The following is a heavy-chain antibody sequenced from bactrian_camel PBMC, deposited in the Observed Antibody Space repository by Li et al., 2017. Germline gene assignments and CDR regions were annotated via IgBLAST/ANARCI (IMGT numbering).Heavy chain of an antibody. CDR2: IYTGGGRV. V-gene: IGHV3S54*01. J-gene: IGHJ4*01. Sequence: VQLVESGGGSVQAGGPLRLSCTASTTTNRRNCMGWFRQASGKEREGVACIYTGGGRVLYDDSVKGRFTISLDNAKTTLYLQMESLVEDDTAVYTCAAGDRSYSDSCRYSAWGQGTQVTVS. CDR1: TTTNRRNC. D-gene: IGHD2*01. CDR3: AAGDRSYSDSCRYSA.